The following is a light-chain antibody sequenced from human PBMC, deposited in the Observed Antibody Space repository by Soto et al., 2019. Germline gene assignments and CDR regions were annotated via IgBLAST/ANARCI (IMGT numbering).Light chain of an antibody. V-gene: IGLV2-14*01. CDR1: SSDVGGYNY. CDR2: DVS. Sequence: QSVLTQPASVSGSPGQSITISCTGTSSDVGGYNYVSWYQQHPGKAPKLMIYDVSNRPSGASNRFSGSKSGNTASLTISGLQAEDEADYYCSSYTSSSIPYVFGTGTKVTV. CDR3: SSYTSSSIPYV. J-gene: IGLJ1*01.